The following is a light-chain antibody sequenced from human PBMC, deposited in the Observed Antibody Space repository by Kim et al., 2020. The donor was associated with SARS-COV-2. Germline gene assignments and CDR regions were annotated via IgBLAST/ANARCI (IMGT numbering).Light chain of an antibody. Sequence: VSPGRTARIPCSGHKLGDKHAYWYQQKPGQSPVLVIYQDIKRPSGIPERFSGSNSGNTVTLTISGTQSMDEADYYCQAWDSSTAVFGGGTQLTVL. CDR3: QAWDSSTAV. J-gene: IGLJ3*02. CDR2: QDI. V-gene: IGLV3-1*01. CDR1: KLGDKH.